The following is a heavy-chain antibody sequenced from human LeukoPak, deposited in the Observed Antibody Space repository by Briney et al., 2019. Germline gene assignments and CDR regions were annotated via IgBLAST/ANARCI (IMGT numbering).Heavy chain of an antibody. CDR1: GGSISSYY. Sequence: SETLSLTCTVSGGSISSYYWSWIRQPPGKGLEWIGYIYYSGSTNYNPSLKSRVTISVDTSKNQFSLKLSSVTAADTAVYYCARGGRENERRVRGVINMVYFDYWGQGTLVTVSS. J-gene: IGHJ4*02. D-gene: IGHD3-10*01. CDR2: IYYSGST. CDR3: ARGGRENERRVRGVINMVYFDY. V-gene: IGHV4-59*01.